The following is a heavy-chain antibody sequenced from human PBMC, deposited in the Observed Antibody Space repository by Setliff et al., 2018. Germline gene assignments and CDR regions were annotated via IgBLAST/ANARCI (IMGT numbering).Heavy chain of an antibody. Sequence: GGSLRLSCAASGFTFSSYWMSWVRQAPGKGLEWVANIKEDGSEKYYMDSVKGRFTMSRDNAKNSLFLQMNTLRVDDTAVYYCTSEYHSGGWGQGTLVTVSS. CDR1: GFTFSSYW. CDR3: TSEYHSGG. D-gene: IGHD1-26*01. CDR2: IKEDGSEK. V-gene: IGHV3-7*01. J-gene: IGHJ4*02.